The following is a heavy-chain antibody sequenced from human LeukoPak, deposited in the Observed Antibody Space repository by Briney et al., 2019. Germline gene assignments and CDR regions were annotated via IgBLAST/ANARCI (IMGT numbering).Heavy chain of an antibody. CDR3: AKDSKMSYYGSGSHYDY. CDR1: GITFSNYF. D-gene: IGHD3-10*01. CDR2: IGPSGGNT. J-gene: IGHJ4*02. Sequence: GGSLRLSCAASGITFSNYFMSWVRQAPGKGLEWVSAIGPSGGNTYHADSVKGRFTISRDNSKNTLYLQMTSLRAEETAVYYCAKDSKMSYYGSGSHYDYWGQGTLVTVSS. V-gene: IGHV3-23*01.